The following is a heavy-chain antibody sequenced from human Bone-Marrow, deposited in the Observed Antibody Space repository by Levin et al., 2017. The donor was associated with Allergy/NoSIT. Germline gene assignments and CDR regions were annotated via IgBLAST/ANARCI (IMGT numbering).Heavy chain of an antibody. CDR3: ARHGDYVSGNWFDP. D-gene: IGHD4-17*01. CDR2: IYYSGST. Sequence: SETLSLTCTVSGGSISSYYWSWIRQPPGKGLEWIGYIYYSGSTNYNPSLKSRVTISVDTSKNQFSLKLSSVTAADTAVYYCARHGDYVSGNWFDPWGQGTLVTVSS. J-gene: IGHJ5*02. CDR1: GGSISSYY. V-gene: IGHV4-59*08.